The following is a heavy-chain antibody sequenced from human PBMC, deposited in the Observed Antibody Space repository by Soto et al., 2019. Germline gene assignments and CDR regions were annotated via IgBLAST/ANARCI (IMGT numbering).Heavy chain of an antibody. J-gene: IGHJ6*02. CDR1: GFTFSSYA. Sequence: LRLSCAASGFTFSSYAMSWVRQAPGKGLEWVSAISGSGGSTYYADSVKGRFTISRDNSMNTLYLQMNSLRAEDTAVYYCAKARGSGPYYYYYGMDVWGQGTTVTVSS. D-gene: IGHD3-10*01. V-gene: IGHV3-23*01. CDR2: ISGSGGST. CDR3: AKARGSGPYYYYYGMDV.